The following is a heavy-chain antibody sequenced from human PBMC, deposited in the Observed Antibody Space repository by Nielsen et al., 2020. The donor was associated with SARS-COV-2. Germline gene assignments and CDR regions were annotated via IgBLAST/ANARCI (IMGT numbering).Heavy chain of an antibody. CDR1: GFTFSNYG. V-gene: IGHV3-30*03. J-gene: IGHJ3*01. CDR3: ARDWSRAFDV. Sequence: GESLKISCEASGFTFSNYGMHWVRQAPGKGLEWVAVISYDGRNKYYADSVQGRFTISRDNAKNTLYLQINSLRADDTAMYYCARDWSRAFDVWGQGTMVTVSS. CDR2: ISYDGRNK.